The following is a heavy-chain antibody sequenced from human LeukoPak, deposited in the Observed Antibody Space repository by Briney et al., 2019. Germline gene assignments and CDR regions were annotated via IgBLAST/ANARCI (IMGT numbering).Heavy chain of an antibody. CDR2: MYYTGTI. CDR1: GDSIISSSYY. CDR3: ARPIRN. Sequence: PSETLSLTCTVSGDSIISSSYYWGWIRQPPGKGLEWIGTMYYTGTIYYNPSLKSRVTTSVDTSKNQFSLSLSSVTAADTAVYYCARPIRNWGQGTLVIVSS. V-gene: IGHV4-39*07. J-gene: IGHJ4*02.